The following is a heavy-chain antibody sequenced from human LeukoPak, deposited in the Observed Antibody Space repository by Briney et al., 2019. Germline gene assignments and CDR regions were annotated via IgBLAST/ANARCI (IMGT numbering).Heavy chain of an antibody. Sequence: SETLSLTCTVSGGSISSVDYYWSWIRQYPGKGLEWIGYINYRGSAYYNPSLKSRVTISVDTSKNQFSLKLSSVTAADTAVYYCARTYSSGWYEPNYYYYYGMDVWGQGTTVTVSS. D-gene: IGHD6-19*01. CDR2: INYRGSA. V-gene: IGHV4-31*03. J-gene: IGHJ6*02. CDR3: ARTYSSGWYEPNYYYYYGMDV. CDR1: GGSISSVDYY.